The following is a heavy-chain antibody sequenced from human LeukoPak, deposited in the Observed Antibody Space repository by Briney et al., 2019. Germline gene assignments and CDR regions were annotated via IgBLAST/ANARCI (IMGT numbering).Heavy chain of an antibody. J-gene: IGHJ5*02. CDR1: DGSISSFF. D-gene: IGHD4-17*01. Sequence: SETLSLTCTVSDGSISSFFWNWIRQPPGKGLEWIVFTHNSGTTNYNPSLKSRVTMSLDTSKNQFSLQLSSVTAADTAFYFCARSRGGFGDYGSWFDPWGQGTLVTVSS. CDR3: ARSRGGFGDYGSWFDP. CDR2: THNSGTT. V-gene: IGHV4-59*01.